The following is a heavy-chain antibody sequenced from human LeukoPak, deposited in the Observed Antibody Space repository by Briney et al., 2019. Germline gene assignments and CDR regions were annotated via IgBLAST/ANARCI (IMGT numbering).Heavy chain of an antibody. CDR1: GFIFSTYW. CDR3: ARGRSGGLVDAFDI. Sequence: GGSLRLSCAASGFIFSTYWMNWVRQAPGKGLEWVASINQDGSEKYYVDSVKGRFTISRDNAKNSLYVEMNRLRGEDTAVYYCARGRSGGLVDAFDIWGQGTMVTVSS. CDR2: INQDGSEK. J-gene: IGHJ3*02. D-gene: IGHD3-16*01. V-gene: IGHV3-7*01.